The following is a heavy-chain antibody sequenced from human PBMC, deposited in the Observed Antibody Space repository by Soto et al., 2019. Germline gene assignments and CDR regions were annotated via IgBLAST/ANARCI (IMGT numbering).Heavy chain of an antibody. Sequence: ASVKVSCKASGYTFTSYAMHWVRQAPGQRLEWMGWINAGNGNTKYSQKFQGRVTMTRDTSTSTVYMELSSLRSEDTAVYYCATREYYYDSSGYWDHYGMDVWGQGTTVTVSS. CDR2: INAGNGNT. D-gene: IGHD3-22*01. V-gene: IGHV1-3*01. CDR3: ATREYYYDSSGYWDHYGMDV. J-gene: IGHJ6*02. CDR1: GYTFTSYA.